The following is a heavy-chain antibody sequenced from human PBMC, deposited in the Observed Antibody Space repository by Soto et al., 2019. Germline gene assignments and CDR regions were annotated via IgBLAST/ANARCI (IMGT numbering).Heavy chain of an antibody. Sequence: ASVKVSCKASGYTFTGYYMHWVRQAPGQGLEWMGWINPNSGGTNYAQKFQGWVTMTRDTSISTAYMELSRLRSDDTAVYYCARSRSGGYDFRGMDVWGQGTTVTVSS. J-gene: IGHJ6*02. D-gene: IGHD5-12*01. CDR2: INPNSGGT. CDR3: ARSRSGGYDFRGMDV. CDR1: GYTFTGYY. V-gene: IGHV1-2*04.